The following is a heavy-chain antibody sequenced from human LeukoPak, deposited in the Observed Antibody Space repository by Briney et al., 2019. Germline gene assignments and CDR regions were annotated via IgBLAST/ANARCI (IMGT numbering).Heavy chain of an antibody. V-gene: IGHV1-69*13. CDR3: ARDLRNYYDSSGTYYYYYYGMDV. J-gene: IGHJ6*02. Sequence: ASVKVSCTASGGTFSSYAISWVRQAPGQGLEWMGGITPIFGTANYAQKFQGRVTITADESTSTAYMELSSLRSEDTAVYYCARDLRNYYDSSGTYYYYYYGMDVWGQGTTVTVSS. D-gene: IGHD3-22*01. CDR1: GGTFSSYA. CDR2: ITPIFGTA.